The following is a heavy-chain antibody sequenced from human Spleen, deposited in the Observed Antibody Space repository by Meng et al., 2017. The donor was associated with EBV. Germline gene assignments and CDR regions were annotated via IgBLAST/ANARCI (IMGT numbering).Heavy chain of an antibody. V-gene: IGHV4-61*01. CDR2: IYYSGST. Sequence: QAPGSGPGLVKPSETLSLTCTVSGGSVSSGSTFWTWIRQPPGKGLEWIGHIYYSGSTKYHPSLESRVTISADTSKNQFSLKLSSVTAADTAVYYCARYYGANGDFDYWGQENLVTVSS. CDR1: GGSVSSGSTF. D-gene: IGHD4-23*01. CDR3: ARYYGANGDFDY. J-gene: IGHJ4*02.